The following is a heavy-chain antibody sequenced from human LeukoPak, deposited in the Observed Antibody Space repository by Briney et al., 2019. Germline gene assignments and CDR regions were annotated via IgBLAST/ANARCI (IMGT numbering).Heavy chain of an antibody. V-gene: IGHV4-61*01. CDR3: ARGRVGATFGHFDY. D-gene: IGHD1-26*01. CDR1: GVSVSRGSYY. CDR2: IYYSGNT. Sequence: PSEILSLTCTVSGVSVSRGSYYWSWIRQPPGKGLEWIGYIYYSGNTNYNPSLKSRVTISVDTSKNQFSLKLSSVTAADAAVYYCARGRVGATFGHFDYWGQGTLVTVSS. J-gene: IGHJ4*02.